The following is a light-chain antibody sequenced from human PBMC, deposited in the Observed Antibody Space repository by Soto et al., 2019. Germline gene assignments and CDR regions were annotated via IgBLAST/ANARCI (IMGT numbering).Light chain of an antibody. Sequence: EIVLTQSPATLSLSPGERATLSCRASQSLSGNLAWFQHKPGQPPRLLIYGASNRATGIPARFSGSGSGTDFTLISSRHEADDVAYYYQQHHTSWQRTFGQGTKVEIK. CDR3: QHHTSWQRT. CDR1: QSLSGN. V-gene: IGKV3D-11*02. J-gene: IGKJ1*01. CDR2: GAS.